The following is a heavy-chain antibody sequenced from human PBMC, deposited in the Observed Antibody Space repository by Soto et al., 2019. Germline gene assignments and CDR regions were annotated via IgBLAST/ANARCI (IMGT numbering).Heavy chain of an antibody. CDR3: AREFWGWEPH. J-gene: IGHJ4*02. D-gene: IGHD1-26*01. Sequence: QVQLQESGPGLVKPSETLSLTCTVSGGSVRSGSYYWSWIRQPPGKGLEWIGYIYYSGSTNYNPSLKRRVTISVDTSKNQFSLKLSSVTAADTAVYYCAREFWGWEPHWDQGTLVTVSS. V-gene: IGHV4-61*01. CDR1: GGSVRSGSYY. CDR2: IYYSGST.